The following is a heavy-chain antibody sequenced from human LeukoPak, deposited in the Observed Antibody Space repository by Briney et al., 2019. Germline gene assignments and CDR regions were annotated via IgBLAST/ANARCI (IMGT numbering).Heavy chain of an antibody. Sequence: GGSLRLSCAASGFTFSGYWMSWVRQAPGKGLEWVANIKQDGSEKYYVDSVKGRFTISRDNAKNSLYLQMNSLRAEDTAVYYCAKGPVTTDYWGQGTLVTVSS. CDR3: AKGPVTTDY. D-gene: IGHD4-17*01. CDR2: IKQDGSEK. V-gene: IGHV3-7*01. CDR1: GFTFSGYW. J-gene: IGHJ4*02.